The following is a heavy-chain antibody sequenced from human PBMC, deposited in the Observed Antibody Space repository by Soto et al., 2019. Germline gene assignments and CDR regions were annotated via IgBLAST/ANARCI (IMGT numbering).Heavy chain of an antibody. D-gene: IGHD5-18*01. V-gene: IGHV3-23*01. Sequence: PGGSLRLSCAASGFTFSSYAMSWVRQAPGKGLEWVSGISGSGGSTYYVDSVKGRFTISRDNSKNTLYLQMNSLRAEDTAVYYCAKDFGYNYGYDASDIWGQGTMVTVSS. CDR2: ISGSGGST. J-gene: IGHJ3*02. CDR1: GFTFSSYA. CDR3: AKDFGYNYGYDASDI.